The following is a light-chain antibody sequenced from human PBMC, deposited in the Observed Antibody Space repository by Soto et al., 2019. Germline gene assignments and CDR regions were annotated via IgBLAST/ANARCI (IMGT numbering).Light chain of an antibody. Sequence: QSVLTQPPSVSAAPGQKVPISCSGSSSNIGNNYVSWYQQLPGTAPKLLIYENNKRPSGIPDRFSGSKSGTSATLGITGLQTGDEADYYCGTWDSSLSAGEDWVFGGGTKLTVL. CDR1: SSNIGNNY. J-gene: IGLJ3*02. CDR3: GTWDSSLSAGEDWV. V-gene: IGLV1-51*02. CDR2: ENN.